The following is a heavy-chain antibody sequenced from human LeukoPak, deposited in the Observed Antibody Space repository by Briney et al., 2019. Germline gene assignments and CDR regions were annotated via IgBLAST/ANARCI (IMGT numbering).Heavy chain of an antibody. Sequence: GGSLRLSCAASGFTFSSYAMHWVRQAPGKGLEWVAVISYDGSNKYYADSVKGRFTISRDNSKNTLYLQMNSLRAEDTAVYYCARDPDSSGYYLLDYWGQGTLVTVSS. CDR1: GFTFSSYA. D-gene: IGHD3-22*01. J-gene: IGHJ4*02. V-gene: IGHV3-30-3*01. CDR3: ARDPDSSGYYLLDY. CDR2: ISYDGSNK.